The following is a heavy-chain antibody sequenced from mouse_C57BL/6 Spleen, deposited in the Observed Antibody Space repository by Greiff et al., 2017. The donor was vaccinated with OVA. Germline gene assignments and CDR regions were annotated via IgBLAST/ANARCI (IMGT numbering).Heavy chain of an antibody. D-gene: IGHD2-2*01. Sequence: DVKVEESEGGLVQPGSSMKLSCTASGFTFSDYYMAWVRQVPEKGLEWVANINYDGSSTYYLDSLKSRFIISRDNAKNILYLQMSSLKSEDTATYYCARMVTTGWFAYWGQGTLVTVSA. CDR3: ARMVTTGWFAY. CDR1: GFTFSDYY. J-gene: IGHJ3*01. V-gene: IGHV5-16*01. CDR2: INYDGSST.